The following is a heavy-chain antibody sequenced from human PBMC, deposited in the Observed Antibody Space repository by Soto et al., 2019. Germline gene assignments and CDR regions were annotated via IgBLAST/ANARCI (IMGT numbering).Heavy chain of an antibody. Sequence: EVQLVESGGDLVKPGGSLRLSCAASGFTFYTAWLNWVRQAPGKGLEWVGHIKSKNDGETTDYAAPVKGRFTISRDDSINTLYLQMNSLKTDDTAVYYCVTDTRGSCGQGTLVTVSS. CDR2: IKSKNDGETT. D-gene: IGHD3-3*01. V-gene: IGHV3-15*07. CDR3: VTDTRGS. J-gene: IGHJ5*02. CDR1: GFTFYTAW.